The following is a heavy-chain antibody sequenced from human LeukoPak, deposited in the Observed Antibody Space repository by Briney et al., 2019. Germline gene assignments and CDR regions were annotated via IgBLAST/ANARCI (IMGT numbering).Heavy chain of an antibody. CDR2: IYYSGST. V-gene: IGHV4-39*07. J-gene: IGHJ4*02. CDR1: GGSISSSSYY. Sequence: KPSETLSLTCTVSGGSISSSSYYWGWIRQPLGKGLEWIGSIYYSGSTYYNPSLKSRVTISVDTSKNQFSLKLSSVTAADTAVYYCARGYYYDSSGYYYATGNFDYWGQGTLVTVSS. CDR3: ARGYYYDSSGYYYATGNFDY. D-gene: IGHD3-22*01.